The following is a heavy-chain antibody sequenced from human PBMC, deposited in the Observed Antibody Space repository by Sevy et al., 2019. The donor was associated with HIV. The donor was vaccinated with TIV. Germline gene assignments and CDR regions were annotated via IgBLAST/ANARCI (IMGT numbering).Heavy chain of an antibody. V-gene: IGHV3-33*01. CDR2: MWFDGSNT. CDR3: ARDLEFYDYGDYGPAFMPDY. CDR1: GFTFSTYG. J-gene: IGHJ4*02. D-gene: IGHD4-17*01. Sequence: GGSLRLSCAASGFTFSTYGMHWVRQAPGKGLEWVAVMWFDGSNTYYADSVKGRFTISSDSAKNTLHLQMNSLRAEDTAVYYCARDLEFYDYGDYGPAFMPDYWGQGTLVTVSS.